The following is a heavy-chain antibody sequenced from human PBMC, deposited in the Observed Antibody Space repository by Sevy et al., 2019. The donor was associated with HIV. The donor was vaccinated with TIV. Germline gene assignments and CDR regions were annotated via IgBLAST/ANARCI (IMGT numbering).Heavy chain of an antibody. V-gene: IGHV3-20*04. J-gene: IGHJ4*01. CDR1: GFTFEDYG. D-gene: IGHD3-3*01. CDR3: VRDPPSYYDYRTGYHDF. Sequence: GGSLRLSCAASGFTFEDYGMSWVRQVPGKGPEWVSGINWNGGSTSYADSVKGRFTISRDNAKKSLYLQMKGLRAEDTALYYCVRDPPSYYDYRTGYHDFWGQGTRVTVSS. CDR2: INWNGGST.